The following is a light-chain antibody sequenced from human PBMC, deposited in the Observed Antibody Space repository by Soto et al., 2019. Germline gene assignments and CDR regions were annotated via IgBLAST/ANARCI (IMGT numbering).Light chain of an antibody. Sequence: QSALTQPASVSGSPGQSITISCTGTSSDVGSYNFVSWYQQHPGKAPKFIIYEGSKRPSGVSNRFSGSKSDNTASLTISGLQAEDEADYYCCSYAGSSTVVFGGGTQLTVL. CDR3: CSYAGSSTVV. V-gene: IGLV2-23*01. J-gene: IGLJ2*01. CDR2: EGS. CDR1: SSDVGSYNF.